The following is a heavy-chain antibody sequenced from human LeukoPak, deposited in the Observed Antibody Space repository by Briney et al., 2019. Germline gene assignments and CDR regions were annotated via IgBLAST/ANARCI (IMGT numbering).Heavy chain of an antibody. Sequence: PGGSLRLSCAASGFTFSSYGMHWVRQAPGKGLEWVAVISYDGSNKYYADSVKGRFTISRDNSKNTLYLQMNSPRAEDTAVYYCAKAIVQGYCSGGSCYSSRYYYYGMDVWGQGTTVTVSS. CDR3: AKAIVQGYCSGGSCYSSRYYYYGMDV. D-gene: IGHD2-15*01. V-gene: IGHV3-30*18. CDR2: ISYDGSNK. J-gene: IGHJ6*02. CDR1: GFTFSSYG.